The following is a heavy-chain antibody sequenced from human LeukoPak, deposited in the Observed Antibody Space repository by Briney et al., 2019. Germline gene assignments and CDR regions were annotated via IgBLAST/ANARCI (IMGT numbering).Heavy chain of an antibody. J-gene: IGHJ6*03. CDR2: INHSGST. D-gene: IGHD3-10*01. Sequence: SETLSLTCAVYGGSFSGYYWSWIRQPPGKGLEWIGEINHSGSTNYNPSPKSRVTISVDTSKNQFSLKLSSVTAADTAVYYCARGIRDTPEYYMDVWGKGTTVTVSS. CDR3: ARGIRDTPEYYMDV. CDR1: GGSFSGYY. V-gene: IGHV4-34*01.